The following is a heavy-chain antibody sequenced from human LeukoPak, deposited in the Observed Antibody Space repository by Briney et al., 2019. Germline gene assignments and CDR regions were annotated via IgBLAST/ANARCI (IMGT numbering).Heavy chain of an antibody. CDR2: ISWDGGST. V-gene: IGHV3-43*01. J-gene: IGHJ4*02. CDR1: GFTFDDYT. D-gene: IGHD6-13*01. CDR3: AKSPGIAAAFSY. Sequence: GGSLRLSCAASGFTFDDYTMHWVRQAPGKGLEWVSLISWDGGSTYYADSVKGRFTISRDNSKNSLYLQMNSLRTEDTALYYCAKSPGIAAAFSYWGQGTLVTVSS.